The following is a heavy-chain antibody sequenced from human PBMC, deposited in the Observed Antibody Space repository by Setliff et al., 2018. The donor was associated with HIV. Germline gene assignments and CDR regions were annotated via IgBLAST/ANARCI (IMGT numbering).Heavy chain of an antibody. Sequence: VGSLRLSCAASGFTFSSHSMDWVRQAPGKGLEWVSYIGSGSSLKSYADSVKGRFTISRDNAKNLLYLDMRSLRVDDTAVYYCARELVGATNPLDYWGQGTVVTVSS. D-gene: IGHD1-26*01. V-gene: IGHV3-21*05. CDR1: GFTFSSHS. J-gene: IGHJ4*02. CDR2: IGSGSSLK. CDR3: ARELVGATNPLDY.